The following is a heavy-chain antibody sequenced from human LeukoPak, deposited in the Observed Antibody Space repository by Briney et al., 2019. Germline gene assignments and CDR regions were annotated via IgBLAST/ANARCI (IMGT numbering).Heavy chain of an antibody. V-gene: IGHV3-43*01. Sequence: GGSLRLSCAASGFTFDDYTMHWVRQAPGKGLEWVSLISWDGGSTYYADSVKGRFTISRDNSKNSLYLQMNSLRTEDTAVYYCAKDSGTWSPYMDVWGKGTTVTVSS. D-gene: IGHD1-1*01. J-gene: IGHJ6*03. CDR1: GFTFDDYT. CDR2: ISWDGGST. CDR3: AKDSGTWSPYMDV.